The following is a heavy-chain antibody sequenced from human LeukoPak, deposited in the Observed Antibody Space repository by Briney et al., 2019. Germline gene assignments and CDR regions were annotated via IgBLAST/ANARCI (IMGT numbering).Heavy chain of an antibody. Sequence: GASVKVSCKASGYTFTGYYMHWVRQAPGQGLEWMGWINPNSGGTNYAQKFQGRVTMTRDTSISTAYMELSSLRSEDTAVYYCARDLTGYSSGWSNYYYYMDVWGKGTTVTVSS. D-gene: IGHD6-19*01. CDR3: ARDLTGYSSGWSNYYYYMDV. CDR2: INPNSGGT. J-gene: IGHJ6*03. CDR1: GYTFTGYY. V-gene: IGHV1-2*02.